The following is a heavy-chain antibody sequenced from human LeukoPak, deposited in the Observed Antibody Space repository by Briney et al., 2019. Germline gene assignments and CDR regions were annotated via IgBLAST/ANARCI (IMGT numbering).Heavy chain of an antibody. CDR3: ARDRSHDDAFDL. J-gene: IGHJ3*01. CDR2: ISSSGIDM. Sequence: GGSLRLSCEASGFSFSYYNFNWVRQAPGKGLEWVSSISSSGIDMYYADSLKGRFTIFRDNAKNSLYLHMSSLRVEDTAVYYCARDRSHDDAFDLWGQGTMVTVSS. V-gene: IGHV3-21*01. CDR1: GFSFSYYN. D-gene: IGHD3-16*01.